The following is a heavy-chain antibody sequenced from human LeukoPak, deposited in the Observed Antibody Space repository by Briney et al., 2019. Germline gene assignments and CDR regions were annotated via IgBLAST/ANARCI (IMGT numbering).Heavy chain of an antibody. CDR1: GFTFSSYA. CDR2: VSDTGATT. D-gene: IGHD2-8*01. V-gene: IGHV3-23*01. J-gene: IGHJ4*02. Sequence: QPGGSLRLSCAGSGFTFSSYAMSWVRQAPGKGLEWVSAVSDTGATTYDADSVKGRFTISRDNSRSTLYLQMNSLTAEDTALYYCAKDTSIGRYCTNGVCSPFDYWGQGTLVTVSS. CDR3: AKDTSIGRYCTNGVCSPFDY.